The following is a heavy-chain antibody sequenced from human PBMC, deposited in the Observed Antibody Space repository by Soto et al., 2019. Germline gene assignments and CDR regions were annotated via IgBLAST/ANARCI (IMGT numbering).Heavy chain of an antibody. CDR3: ARSEQWTSRIDH. Sequence: QVQLVESGGGVVQPGRSLRLSCVASGFTFSGYDMHWVRQAPGKGLEWVANIWYDGTNKYYIDSVKGRFTVSRDNSKKTLFLQMNSLRAEDTAMYYCARSEQWTSRIDHWGQGTLVTVSS. CDR1: GFTFSGYD. V-gene: IGHV3-33*01. D-gene: IGHD1-26*01. CDR2: IWYDGTNK. J-gene: IGHJ4*02.